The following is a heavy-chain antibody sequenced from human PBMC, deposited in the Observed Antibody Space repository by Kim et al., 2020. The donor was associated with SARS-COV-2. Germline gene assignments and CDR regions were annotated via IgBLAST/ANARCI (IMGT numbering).Heavy chain of an antibody. CDR3: AKDQDYVWGSYRSDAFDI. Sequence: KGRFTISRDNAKNSLYLQMNSLRAEDTALYYCAKDQDYVWGSYRSDAFDIWGQGTMVTVSS. V-gene: IGHV3-9*01. D-gene: IGHD3-16*02. J-gene: IGHJ3*02.